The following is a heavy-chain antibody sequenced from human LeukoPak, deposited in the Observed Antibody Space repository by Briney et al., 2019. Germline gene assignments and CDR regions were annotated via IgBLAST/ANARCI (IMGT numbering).Heavy chain of an antibody. CDR3: ARSGSSTSCPRDY. CDR1: GYTFTSYD. CDR2: MSPNSGNT. Sequence: GASVKVSCKASGYTFTSYDINWVRQATGHGLEWMGWMSPNSGNTGYAQKFQGRVTMTRNTSITTAYMELSSLRSEDTAVYYCARSGSSTSCPRDYWGQGTLVTVAS. J-gene: IGHJ4*02. D-gene: IGHD2-2*01. V-gene: IGHV1-8*01.